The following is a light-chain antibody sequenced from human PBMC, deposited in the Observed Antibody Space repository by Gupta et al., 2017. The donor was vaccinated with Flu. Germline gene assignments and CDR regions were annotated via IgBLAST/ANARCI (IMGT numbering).Light chain of an antibody. J-gene: IGKJ2*01. Sequence: LGERASINCKSSQSVLHSSNKKHCLAWYQQKPRQPPKLLIYWSSTRESGVPDSFSGSGLGTDFTLTINSLQAEDVAVYYCQQEGSVPVTFGQGTKVEIK. CDR3: QQEGSVPVT. V-gene: IGKV4-1*01. CDR1: QSVLHSSNKKHC. CDR2: WSS.